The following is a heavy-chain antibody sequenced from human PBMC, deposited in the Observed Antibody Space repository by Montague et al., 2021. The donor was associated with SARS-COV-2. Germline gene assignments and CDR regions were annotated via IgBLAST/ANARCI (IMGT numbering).Heavy chain of an antibody. CDR3: ARVRITMIVVVDAFDI. Sequence: TLSLTCTVSGGSISSGGYYWSWIRQHPGKGLEWIGYFYYSGSTYYNPSLKSRVTISVDTSKNQFSLKLSSVTAADTAVYYCARVRITMIVVVDAFDIWGQGTMVTVSS. D-gene: IGHD3-22*01. V-gene: IGHV4-31*03. J-gene: IGHJ3*02. CDR1: GGSISSGGYY. CDR2: FYYSGST.